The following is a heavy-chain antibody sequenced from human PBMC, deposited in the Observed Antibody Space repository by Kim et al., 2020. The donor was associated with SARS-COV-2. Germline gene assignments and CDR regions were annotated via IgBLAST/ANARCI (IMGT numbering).Heavy chain of an antibody. J-gene: IGHJ4*02. D-gene: IGHD3-16*01. CDR3: TRGPGGFEY. CDR2: WYN. V-gene: IGHV6-1*01. Sequence: WYNDYAASVKSRMTINPDTSNNQFSVQLNSVTPEDTAVYYCTRGPGGFEYWGQGTLVTVSS.